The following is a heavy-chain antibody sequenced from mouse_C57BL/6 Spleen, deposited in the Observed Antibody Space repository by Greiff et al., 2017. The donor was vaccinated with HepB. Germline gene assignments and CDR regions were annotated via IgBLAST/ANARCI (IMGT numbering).Heavy chain of an antibody. V-gene: IGHV7-3*01. D-gene: IGHD2-5*01. J-gene: IGHJ1*03. CDR2: IRNKANGYTT. CDR3: ARYSGSNYAYWYFDV. CDR1: GFTFTDYY. Sequence: DVKLVESGGGLVQPGGSLSLSCAASGFTFTDYYMSWVRQPPGKALEWLGFIRNKANGYTTEYSASVKGRFTISRDNSQSILYLQMNALRAEDSATYYCARYSGSNYAYWYFDVWGTGTTVTVSS.